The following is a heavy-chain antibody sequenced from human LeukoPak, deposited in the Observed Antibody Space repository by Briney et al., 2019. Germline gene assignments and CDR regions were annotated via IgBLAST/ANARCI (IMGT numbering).Heavy chain of an antibody. D-gene: IGHD2/OR15-2a*01. J-gene: IGHJ6*02. CDR3: ASYLTSIPSGMDV. CDR1: GFTFSRYW. Sequence: GGPLRLSCAASGFTFSRYWMHWLRQAPGKGLVWVSRISTDGSSTSYADSVKGRFTISRDNGKNTLYLQMNSLRAEDTAVYYCASYLTSIPSGMDVWGQGTTVTVSS. CDR2: ISTDGSST. V-gene: IGHV3-74*01.